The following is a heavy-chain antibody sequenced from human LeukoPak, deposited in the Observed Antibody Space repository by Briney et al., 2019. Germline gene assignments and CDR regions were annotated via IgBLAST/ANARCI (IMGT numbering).Heavy chain of an antibody. Sequence: KAGGSLRLSCAASGFTFTNAYMSWVRQAPGKGLEWIGRVKNKADGGTIDYAAPVKGRFTISRDDSKNTVYLQVNSLKPEDTAVYFCAWHHFDYWGQGTLVTVSS. CDR2: VKNKADGGTI. CDR1: GFTFTNAY. CDR3: AWHHFDY. V-gene: IGHV3-15*01. J-gene: IGHJ4*02.